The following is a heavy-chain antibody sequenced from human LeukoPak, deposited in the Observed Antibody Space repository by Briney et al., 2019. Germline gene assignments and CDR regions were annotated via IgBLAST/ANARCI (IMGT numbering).Heavy chain of an antibody. CDR1: GYSISSGYF. Sequence: SETLSLTCAVSGYSISSGYFWGWIRQPPGKGLQWIGSIYHSGSTYYNPSLKSRVTISVDTSKNQFSLKLSSVTAADTAVCYCARVGPRYNWNEDGFDIWGQGTMVTVSS. CDR3: ARVGPRYNWNEDGFDI. D-gene: IGHD1-1*01. J-gene: IGHJ3*02. CDR2: IYHSGST. V-gene: IGHV4-38-2*01.